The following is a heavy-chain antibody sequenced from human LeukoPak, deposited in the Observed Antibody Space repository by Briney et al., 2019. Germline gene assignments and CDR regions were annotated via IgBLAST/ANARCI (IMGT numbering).Heavy chain of an antibody. J-gene: IGHJ1*01. V-gene: IGHV5-51*01. Sequence: GESLKISCKASGYSFSNFWIGWVRQLPGKGLEWMGIIHPGDSDTRYSLSFQGQVTLSADKSINTAYLQWSSLTASDTAMYYCARHGGYGDYLTEYFQHWGQGTLVTVSS. CDR1: GYSFSNFW. CDR3: ARHGGYGDYLTEYFQH. D-gene: IGHD4-17*01. CDR2: IHPGDSDT.